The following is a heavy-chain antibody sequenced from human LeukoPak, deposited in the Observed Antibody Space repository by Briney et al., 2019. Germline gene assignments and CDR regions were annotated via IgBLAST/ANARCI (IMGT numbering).Heavy chain of an antibody. J-gene: IGHJ3*01. CDR2: INTGETT. Sequence: PGGSLRLSCAASGFNVGTYAMSWVRQAPGRGLEWVSCINTGETTFYADSVKGRFTISRDNSNLYLHMTSLRDEGTAIYYCAKGSFDVWGQGTVVIVSS. V-gene: IGHV3-23*01. CDR1: GFNVGTYA. CDR3: AKGSFDV.